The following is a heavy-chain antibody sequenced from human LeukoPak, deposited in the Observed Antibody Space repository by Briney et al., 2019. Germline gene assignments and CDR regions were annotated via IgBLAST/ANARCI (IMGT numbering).Heavy chain of an antibody. CDR3: AKGVLWFGELLTHGMDV. V-gene: IGHV3-9*01. J-gene: IGHJ6*02. CDR1: GFTFEEYA. D-gene: IGHD3-10*01. Sequence: GGSLRLSCAASGFTFEEYAMHWVRQAPGKGLEWVSGSSWNSGSIGYADSVKGRFTISRDNAKNSLFLQMNSLRAEDTALYYCAKGVLWFGELLTHGMDVWGQGTTVTVSS. CDR2: SSWNSGSI.